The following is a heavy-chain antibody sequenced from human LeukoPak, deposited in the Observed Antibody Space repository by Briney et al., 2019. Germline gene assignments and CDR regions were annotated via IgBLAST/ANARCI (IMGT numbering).Heavy chain of an antibody. D-gene: IGHD1-1*01. CDR2: ISAYNGNT. J-gene: IGHJ4*02. CDR3: ARGDLGTYIDY. Sequence: ASVKVSCKASGYTFINYAMHWVRQAPGQGLEWMGWISAYNGNTNYAQKLQGRVTMTTDTSTSTAYMELRSLRSDDTAVYYCARGDLGTYIDYWGQGTLVTVSS. CDR1: GYTFINYA. V-gene: IGHV1-18*01.